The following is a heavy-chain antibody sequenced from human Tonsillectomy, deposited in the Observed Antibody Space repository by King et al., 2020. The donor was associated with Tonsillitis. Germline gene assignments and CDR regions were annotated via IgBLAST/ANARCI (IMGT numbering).Heavy chain of an antibody. V-gene: IGHV1-69*01. CDR1: GDTFSSYA. CDR2: IIPIFGTA. CDR3: ARLGCYFSHTRCPLDH. J-gene: IGHJ4*02. D-gene: IGHD2-2*01. Sequence: QLVQSGAEVKKPGSSVKVSCKASGDTFSSYAISWVRQAPGQGLEWMGGIIPIFGTANYAQHFQGRVTITAAESTSTAYMELSSLRSEDTAVYYCARLGCYFSHTRCPLDHWGQGTLVTVPS.